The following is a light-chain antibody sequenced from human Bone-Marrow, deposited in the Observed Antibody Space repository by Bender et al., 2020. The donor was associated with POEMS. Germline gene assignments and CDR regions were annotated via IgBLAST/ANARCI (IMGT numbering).Light chain of an antibody. V-gene: IGLV1-44*01. Sequence: QSVLTQPPSASGTPGQRVTISCSGSSSKFGSYPVNWYQQLPGAAPKLVIFNNSQRPSGVPDRFSGSNSCPSASLSISGLLSDDEADFYCATWDDSLNSWVFGGGTKLTVL. CDR1: SSKFGSYP. CDR2: NNS. CDR3: ATWDDSLNSWV. J-gene: IGLJ3*02.